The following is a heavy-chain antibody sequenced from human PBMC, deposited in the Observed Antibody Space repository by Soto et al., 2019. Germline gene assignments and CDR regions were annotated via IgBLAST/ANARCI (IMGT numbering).Heavy chain of an antibody. Sequence: GASVKVSCKASGFTFTSSAMQWVRQARGQRLEWIGWIVVGSGNTNYAQKFQERVTITRDMSTSTAYMELSSLRSEDTAVYYCAASLLVGESVDDYVWGSYRYTTAHGMDVWGQGTTVTVSS. CDR3: AASLLVGESVDDYVWGSYRYTTAHGMDV. V-gene: IGHV1-58*02. J-gene: IGHJ6*02. D-gene: IGHD3-16*02. CDR1: GFTFTSSA. CDR2: IVVGSGNT.